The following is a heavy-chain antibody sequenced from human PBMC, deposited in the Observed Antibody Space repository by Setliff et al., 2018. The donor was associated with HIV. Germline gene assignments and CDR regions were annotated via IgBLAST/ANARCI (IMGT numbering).Heavy chain of an antibody. CDR1: GFSLRTSGMC. Sequence: SGPTLVNPTQTLTLTCTFSGFSLRTSGMCVSWIRQPPGKALEWLARIDWDDDKFYSTSLKTRLTISKDTSKNQVVLTMTDMGPVDTATYYCARIRVGSYCFDSWGQGTLVTVSS. CDR2: IDWDDDK. CDR3: ARIRVGSYCFDS. D-gene: IGHD1-26*01. V-gene: IGHV2-70*17. J-gene: IGHJ4*02.